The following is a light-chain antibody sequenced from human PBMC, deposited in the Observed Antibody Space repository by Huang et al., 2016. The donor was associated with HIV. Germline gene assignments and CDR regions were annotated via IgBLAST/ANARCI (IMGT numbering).Light chain of an antibody. J-gene: IGKJ2*01. CDR1: RSLLFASNSKNF. CDR2: MAS. Sequence: DILLTQSPDSLAVSLGERATLTCRSSRSLLFASNSKNFLAWYQQKPGQSPKLLMYMASVRESGVPERFTGSGSGTEFILTIASLQAEDVAVYYCQQFYNMPYTFGRGTRLEI. CDR3: QQFYNMPYT. V-gene: IGKV4-1*01.